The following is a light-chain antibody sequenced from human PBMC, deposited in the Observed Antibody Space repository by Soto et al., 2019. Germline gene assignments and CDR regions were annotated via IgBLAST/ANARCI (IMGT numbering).Light chain of an antibody. CDR2: SND. CDR1: SSNIGSNT. V-gene: IGLV1-44*01. Sequence: QSVLTQPPSASGTPGQRVTISCSGSSSNIGSNTVNWYQQLPGTAPKLLIYSNDQRPSGVPDRFSGSKSGTSASLAISGLQSEDAADYYCAAWDGSLNGYVFGTGTKLTVL. CDR3: AAWDGSLNGYV. J-gene: IGLJ1*01.